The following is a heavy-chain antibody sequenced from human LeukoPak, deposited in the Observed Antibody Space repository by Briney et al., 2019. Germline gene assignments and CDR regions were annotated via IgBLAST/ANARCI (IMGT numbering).Heavy chain of an antibody. Sequence: SETLSLTCTVSGVSISSYYWSWIRQPPGKGLELIGYVYYSGSTNYNPSLKSRVTISVDTSKNQLSLKLSSVTAADTAVYYCARFSVAAAGTGWFDPWGQGTLVTVSA. CDR3: ARFSVAAAGTGWFDP. V-gene: IGHV4-59*01. CDR2: VYYSGST. CDR1: GVSISSYY. D-gene: IGHD6-13*01. J-gene: IGHJ5*02.